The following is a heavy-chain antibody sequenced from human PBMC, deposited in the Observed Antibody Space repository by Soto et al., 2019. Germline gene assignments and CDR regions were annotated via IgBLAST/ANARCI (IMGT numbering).Heavy chain of an antibody. J-gene: IGHJ4*02. CDR3: ARDWNSND. Sequence: PGGSLRLSCAASGFTFSDYFMSWIRQAPGKGLDWVSYITNSGTIYHADSVKGRFTISRDNAKNSLFLQMNSLRAEDTAVYYCARDWNSNDWGQGTLVTVSS. V-gene: IGHV3-11*01. CDR1: GFTFSDYF. CDR2: ITNSGTI. D-gene: IGHD1-7*01.